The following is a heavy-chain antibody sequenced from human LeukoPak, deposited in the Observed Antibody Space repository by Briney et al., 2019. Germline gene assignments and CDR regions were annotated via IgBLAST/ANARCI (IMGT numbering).Heavy chain of an antibody. Sequence: PGGSLRLSCAASGFTFSDYYMSWIRQTPGKGLEWVSYISSSGSTIYYADSVKSRFTISRDNAKNSLYLQMNRLRAEDTAVYYCARDDTVTGTLPDYWGQGTLVPVSS. CDR1: GFTFSDYY. CDR3: ARDDTVTGTLPDY. J-gene: IGHJ4*02. CDR2: ISSSGSTI. D-gene: IGHD1-20*01. V-gene: IGHV3-11*04.